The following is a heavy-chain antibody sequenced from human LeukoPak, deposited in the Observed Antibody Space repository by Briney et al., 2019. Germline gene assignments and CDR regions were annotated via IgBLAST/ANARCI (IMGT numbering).Heavy chain of an antibody. V-gene: IGHV1-2*02. J-gene: IGHJ4*02. CDR1: GYTFTGYY. Sequence: EASVKVSCKASGYTFTGYYMHWVRQAPGQGLEWMGWINPNSGGTNYAQKFQGRVTMTRDTSISTAYMELSSLRSDDTAVYYCARKFLGSRGYYFDYWGQGTLVTVSS. D-gene: IGHD3-10*01. CDR3: ARKFLGSRGYYFDY. CDR2: INPNSGGT.